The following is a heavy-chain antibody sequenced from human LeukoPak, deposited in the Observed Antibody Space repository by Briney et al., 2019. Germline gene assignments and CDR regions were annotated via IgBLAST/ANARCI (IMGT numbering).Heavy chain of an antibody. CDR2: INPSGDNT. CDR3: AARSYLRYFDFLDAFDI. CDR1: GYTFTNNF. J-gene: IGHJ3*02. D-gene: IGHD3-9*01. V-gene: IGHV1-46*01. Sequence: ASVKVSCKASGYTFTNNFMHWVRQAPGQGLEWIGIINPSGDNTWYAQKFQGRVTMTRDMATSTVYMELSSLRSEDTAVYYCAARSYLRYFDFLDAFDIWGQGTMVTVSS.